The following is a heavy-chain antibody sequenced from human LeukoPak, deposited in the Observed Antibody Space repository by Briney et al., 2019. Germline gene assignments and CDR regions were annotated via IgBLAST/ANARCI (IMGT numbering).Heavy chain of an antibody. Sequence: GGSLRLSCVTSGFTFRDYYISWIRQAPGKGLEWISTISDVGRTVFYADSVKGRFTISRDNAKNSLYLQMNSLRAEDTAVYYCARVRVRNYYYYYYMDVWGKGTTVTVSS. J-gene: IGHJ6*03. CDR1: GFTFRDYY. CDR2: ISDVGRTV. V-gene: IGHV3-11*04. D-gene: IGHD3-10*01. CDR3: ARVRVRNYYYYYYMDV.